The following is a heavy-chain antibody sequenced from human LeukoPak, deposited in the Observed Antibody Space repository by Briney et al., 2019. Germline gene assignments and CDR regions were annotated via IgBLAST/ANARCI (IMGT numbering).Heavy chain of an antibody. CDR1: GFTSDDYA. Sequence: PGRSLRLSCAASGFTSDDYAMHWVRQAPGKGLEWVSGISWNSGSIGYADSVKGRFTISRDNAKNSLYLQMNSLRAEDTALYYCAKGSQQLVRGFDYWGQGTLVTVSS. D-gene: IGHD6-13*01. J-gene: IGHJ4*02. CDR3: AKGSQQLVRGFDY. V-gene: IGHV3-9*02. CDR2: ISWNSGSI.